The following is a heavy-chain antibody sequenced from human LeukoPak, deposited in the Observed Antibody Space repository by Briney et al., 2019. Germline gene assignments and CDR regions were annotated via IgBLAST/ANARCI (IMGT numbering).Heavy chain of an antibody. J-gene: IGHJ4*02. CDR2: ISYDGSNK. D-gene: IGHD1-20*01. Sequence: GGSLRLSCAAPGFTFSSYAMHWVRQAPGKGLEWVAVISYDGSNKYYADSVKGRFTISRDNSKNTLYLQMNSLRAEDTAVYYCAREEGITGPYFDYWGQGTLVTVSS. CDR3: AREEGITGPYFDY. CDR1: GFTFSSYA. V-gene: IGHV3-30-3*01.